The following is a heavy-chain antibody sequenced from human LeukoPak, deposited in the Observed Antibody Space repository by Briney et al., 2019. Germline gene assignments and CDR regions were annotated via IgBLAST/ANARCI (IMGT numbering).Heavy chain of an antibody. CDR2: IGTAGDT. D-gene: IGHD6-13*01. CDR1: GFTFSSYD. J-gene: IGHJ5*02. V-gene: IGHV3-13*01. CDR3: ATGYSSSWYSRGNWFDP. Sequence: GGSLRLSCAASGFTFSSYDMRWVRQATGKGLEWVSAIGTAGDTYYPGSVKGRFTISRENAKNSLYLQMNSLRAGDTAVYYCATGYSSSWYSRGNWFDPWGQGTLVTVSS.